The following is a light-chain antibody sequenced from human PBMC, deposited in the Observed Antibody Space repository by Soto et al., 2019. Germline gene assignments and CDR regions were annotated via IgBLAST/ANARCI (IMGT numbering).Light chain of an antibody. J-gene: IGKJ4*01. CDR1: HGISNY. V-gene: IGKV1-27*01. CDR2: AAS. CDR3: QKSGVAPFT. Sequence: DIQMTQSPSSLSASVGARVTITCRASHGISNYLAWYQQKPGKVPKLLIYAASTLQSGVPSRFRGSGSGTDFTRNRSSRQPEVLATYYCQKSGVAPFTFGGGTKEEI.